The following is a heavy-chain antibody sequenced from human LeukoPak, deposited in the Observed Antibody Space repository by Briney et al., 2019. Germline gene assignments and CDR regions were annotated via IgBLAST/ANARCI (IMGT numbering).Heavy chain of an antibody. CDR1: GYTFTNYY. CDR3: ASLYDIVGTTVDY. D-gene: IGHD1-26*01. Sequence: ASVTVSCKTSGYTFTNYYIHWVRQAPGQGLEWMGRIDPNTGGTKSAKNFQGRVTMTRDTSISTAYMALSGLRSDDTAVYYCASLYDIVGTTVDYWGQGTLVTVSS. V-gene: IGHV1-2*06. J-gene: IGHJ4*02. CDR2: IDPNTGGT.